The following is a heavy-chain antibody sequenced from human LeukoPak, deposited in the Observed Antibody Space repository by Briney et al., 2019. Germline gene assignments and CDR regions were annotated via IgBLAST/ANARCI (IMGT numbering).Heavy chain of an antibody. CDR2: ISYSGST. J-gene: IGHJ4*02. Sequence: SETLSLTCTVSGGSISSSSYYWGWIRQPPGKGLEWIGSISYSGSTYYNSSLKSRVTVSLDKSKNHLSLNLTSVTAADTAVYYCSRENGAFSPFGYWGQGTLVTVPS. D-gene: IGHD2-8*01. CDR1: GGSISSSSYY. CDR3: SRENGAFSPFGY. V-gene: IGHV4-39*07.